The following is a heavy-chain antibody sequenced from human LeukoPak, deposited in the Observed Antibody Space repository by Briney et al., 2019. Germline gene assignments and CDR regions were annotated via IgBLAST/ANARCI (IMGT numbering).Heavy chain of an antibody. CDR1: GFAFYTHA. CDR2: ISGSGDRT. D-gene: IGHD6-19*01. CDR3: AKDRQKWQWLVMYYFDS. V-gene: IGHV3-23*01. Sequence: GGSLRLSCAASGFAFYTHAMSWVRQAPGKGLEWVSAISGSGDRTHYADSVKGRFTISRDSSKNTLYLQLHSLRAEDTAIYYCAKDRQKWQWLVMYYFDSWGQGTLVTVSS. J-gene: IGHJ4*02.